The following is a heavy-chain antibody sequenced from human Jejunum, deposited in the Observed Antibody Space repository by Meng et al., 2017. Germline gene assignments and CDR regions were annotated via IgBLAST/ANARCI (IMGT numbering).Heavy chain of an antibody. V-gene: IGHV4-4*02. CDR3: ARDFEALNGV. CDR1: GASISSSYW. D-gene: IGHD2-8*01. Sequence: VHLEESGPGLVKPWGTLSLTSAVSGASISSSYWWSCVRQSPGKGLEWLGEIYHSVTTNYNPSLKSRVTLSVDKSKNQFSLNLSSVTAADTAVYFCARDFEALNGVWGQGTLVTVSS. J-gene: IGHJ1*01. CDR2: IYHSVTT.